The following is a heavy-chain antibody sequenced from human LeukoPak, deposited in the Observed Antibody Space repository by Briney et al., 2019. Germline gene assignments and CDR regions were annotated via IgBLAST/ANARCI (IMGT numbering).Heavy chain of an antibody. CDR1: GGSISSDF. CDR3: ASQRRGSTGYSEYFQQ. D-gene: IGHD3-22*01. V-gene: IGHV4-4*09. Sequence: WETLSLTCTVSGGSISSDFWSWIRRPPGRGREWIGYIYTSGSTNYNPSLKRRVAISLDTSKNQFSLKLSTVTDAETAVYYCASQRRGSTGYSEYFQQWGQGTLVTVSS. CDR2: IYTSGST. J-gene: IGHJ1*01.